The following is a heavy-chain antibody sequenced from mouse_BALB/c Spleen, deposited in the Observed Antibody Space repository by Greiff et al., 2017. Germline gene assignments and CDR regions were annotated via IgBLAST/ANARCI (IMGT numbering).Heavy chain of an antibody. CDR2: IDPFNGGT. D-gene: IGHD3-1*01. CDR3: ARGALGLPWFAY. Sequence: EVKLMESGPELMKPGASVKISCKASGYSFTSYYMHWVKQSHGKSLEWIGYIDPFNGGTSYNQKFKGKATLTVDKSSSTAYMHLSSLTSEDSAVYYCARGALGLPWFAYWGQGTLVTVSA. V-gene: IGHV1S135*01. J-gene: IGHJ3*01. CDR1: GYSFTSYY.